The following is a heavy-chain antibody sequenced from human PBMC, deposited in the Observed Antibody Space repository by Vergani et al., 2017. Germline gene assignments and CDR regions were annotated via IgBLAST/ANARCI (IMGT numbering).Heavy chain of an antibody. V-gene: IGHV4-34*01. J-gene: IGHJ6*03. CDR1: GGSFSGSY. CDR2: INHSGST. D-gene: IGHD6-6*01. CDR3: ASGSIAARRATYYYYMDV. Sequence: QVQLQQWGAGLLKPLETLSLTCAVYGGSFSGSYWSWIRQPPGKGLEWIGEINHSGSTNYNPSLKSRVTISVDTSKNQFSLKLSSVTAAETAVYYCASGSIAARRATYYYYMDVWGKGTTVTVSS.